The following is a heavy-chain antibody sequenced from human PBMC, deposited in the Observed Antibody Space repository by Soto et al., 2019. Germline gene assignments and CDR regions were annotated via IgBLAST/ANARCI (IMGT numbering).Heavy chain of an antibody. CDR2: IYYSGST. Sequence: SETLSLTCTVSGGSISSGGYYWSWIRQHPGKGLEWIGYIYYSGSTYYNPSLKSRVTISVDTSKNQFSLKLSSVTAADTAVYYCARAVSSGSHSRLDYWGQGTLVTVSS. CDR3: ARAVSSGSHSRLDY. D-gene: IGHD3-10*01. V-gene: IGHV4-31*03. CDR1: GGSISSGGYY. J-gene: IGHJ4*02.